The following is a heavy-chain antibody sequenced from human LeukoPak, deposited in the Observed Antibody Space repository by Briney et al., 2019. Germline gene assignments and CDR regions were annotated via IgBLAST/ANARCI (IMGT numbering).Heavy chain of an antibody. CDR2: IIPIFGTA. CDR3: ARGKSNLVALNWLDP. D-gene: IGHD5-24*01. CDR1: GYTFTSYG. V-gene: IGHV1-69*06. J-gene: IGHJ5*02. Sequence: SVKVSCKASGYTFTSYGISWVRQAPGQGLEWMGGIIPIFGTANYAQKFQGRVTITADKSTSTAYMELSRLTSDDTATYYCARGKSNLVALNWLDPWGQGTLVTVSS.